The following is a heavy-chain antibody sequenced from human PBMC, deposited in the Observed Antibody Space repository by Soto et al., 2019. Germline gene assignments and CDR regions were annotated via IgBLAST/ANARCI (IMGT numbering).Heavy chain of an antibody. CDR1: GFTFSTYS. D-gene: IGHD4-17*01. CDR2: ISSSSSTI. Sequence: PGGSLRLSCAASGFTFSTYSMSWVRQAPGMGLEWVSYISSSSSTIYYADSVKGRFTISRDNVKNSLYLQMNSLRDEDTAVYYCARVSVTYDYWGQGTLVTVSS. J-gene: IGHJ4*02. V-gene: IGHV3-48*02. CDR3: ARVSVTYDY.